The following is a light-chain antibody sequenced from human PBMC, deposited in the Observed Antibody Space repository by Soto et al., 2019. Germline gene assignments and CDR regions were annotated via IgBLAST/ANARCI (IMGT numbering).Light chain of an antibody. Sequence: EIVLTQSPGTLSLSAGERATLSCRASQSVNSNYLAWYQQKPGQAPRLLIYGASSRATGIPDRFSGSGSGTDFTLTISGLEPEESAVYYCQQSDSSPYTFGQGTKLEIK. CDR2: GAS. J-gene: IGKJ2*01. CDR3: QQSDSSPYT. CDR1: QSVNSNY. V-gene: IGKV3-20*01.